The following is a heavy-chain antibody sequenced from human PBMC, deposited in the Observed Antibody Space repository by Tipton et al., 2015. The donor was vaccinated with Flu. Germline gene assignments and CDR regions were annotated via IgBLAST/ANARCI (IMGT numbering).Heavy chain of an antibody. CDR3: ARAPSGGSSIAARPNWFDP. CDR2: INHGGST. Sequence: TLSLTCAVYGGSFSGYYWSWIRQPPGKGLAWIGEINHGGSTNYNPSLKSRVTISVDTSKNQFSLKLSSVTAADTAVYYCARAPSGGSSIAARPNWFDPWGQGTLVTVSS. V-gene: IGHV4-34*01. CDR1: GGSFSGYY. J-gene: IGHJ5*02. D-gene: IGHD6-6*01.